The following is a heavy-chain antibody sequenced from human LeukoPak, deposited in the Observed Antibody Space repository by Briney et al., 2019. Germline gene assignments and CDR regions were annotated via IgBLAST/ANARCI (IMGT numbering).Heavy chain of an antibody. D-gene: IGHD1-7*01. V-gene: IGHV4-34*01. Sequence: PSETLSLTCAVYGGSFSGYYWSLIRQPTGKGLEWIGESNHSGSTNYNPSLKSRVTISVDTSKNQFSLKLSSVTAADTAVYYCARGSSITGTTDYWGQGTLVTVSS. CDR1: GGSFSGYY. CDR2: SNHSGST. J-gene: IGHJ4*02. CDR3: ARGSSITGTTDY.